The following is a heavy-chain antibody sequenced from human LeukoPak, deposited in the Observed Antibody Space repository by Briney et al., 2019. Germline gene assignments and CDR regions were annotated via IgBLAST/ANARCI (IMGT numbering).Heavy chain of an antibody. D-gene: IGHD6-13*01. CDR1: GGSISSSSYY. CDR3: ARVGDSSSWYGEKTNWFDP. V-gene: IGHV4-39*07. CDR2: IYYSGST. Sequence: SETLSLTCTVSGGSISSSSYYWGWIRQPPGKGLEWIGSIYYSGSTYYNPSLKSRVTISVDTSKNQFSLKLSSVTAADTAVYYCARVGDSSSWYGEKTNWFDPWGQGTLVTVSS. J-gene: IGHJ5*02.